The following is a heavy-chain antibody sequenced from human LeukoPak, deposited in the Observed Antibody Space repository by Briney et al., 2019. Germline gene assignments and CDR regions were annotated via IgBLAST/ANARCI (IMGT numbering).Heavy chain of an antibody. CDR1: GYSISSSYY. V-gene: IGHV4-38-2*02. CDR3: ARFGGPHAFDI. J-gene: IGHJ3*02. Sequence: PSETLSLTCTVSGYSISSSYYWGWIRQPPGKGLEWIASIYHSGSTYYNPSLKSRVTISVDMAKSQFSLKLSSVTAADTAVYYCARFGGPHAFDIWGQGTMVTVSS. CDR2: IYHSGST. D-gene: IGHD3-3*01.